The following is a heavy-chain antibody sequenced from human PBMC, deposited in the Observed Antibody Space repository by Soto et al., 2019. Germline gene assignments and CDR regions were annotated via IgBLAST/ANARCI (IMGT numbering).Heavy chain of an antibody. CDR3: ARETGDFGVRPGYYYYGVEV. Sequence: QVQLVQSGAEVKKPGSSVKVSCKASGGTFSSYAISWVRQAPGQGLEWMGGIIPIFGTANYAQKFQGRVTITADESTNTGYKEVSSLSSEDTAVYSCARETGDFGVRPGYYYYGVEVWGQGTTVTVSS. CDR1: GGTFSSYA. CDR2: IIPIFGTA. J-gene: IGHJ6*02. D-gene: IGHD2-21*01. V-gene: IGHV1-69*01.